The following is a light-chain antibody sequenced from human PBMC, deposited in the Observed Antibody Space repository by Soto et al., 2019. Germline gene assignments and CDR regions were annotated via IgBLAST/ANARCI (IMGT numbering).Light chain of an antibody. CDR2: EVS. CDR1: SSDVGGYNY. CDR3: SAYAGSNNL. J-gene: IGLJ2*01. Sequence: QSALTQPPSASGSPGQSVTISCTGTSSDVGGYNYVSWYQQHPGKAPKLMIYEVSKRPSGVPDRFSGSKSVNTASLTVSGLQDEDEADYYCSAYAGSNNLFGGVTKVTVL. V-gene: IGLV2-8*01.